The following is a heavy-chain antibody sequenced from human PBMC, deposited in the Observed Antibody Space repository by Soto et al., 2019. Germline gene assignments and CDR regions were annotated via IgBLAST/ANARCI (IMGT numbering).Heavy chain of an antibody. CDR2: IYYSGST. CDR1: GGSISSYD. J-gene: IGHJ1*01. V-gene: IGHV4-59*08. D-gene: IGHD1-26*01. Sequence: SETLSLTCTVSGGSISSYDWSWIRQPPGKGLEWIGYIYYSGSTNYNPSLKSRVTISVDTSKNQFSLKLSPVTAADTAVYYCARVGSTVVTKYFQHWGQGTLVTVSS. CDR3: ARVGSTVVTKYFQH.